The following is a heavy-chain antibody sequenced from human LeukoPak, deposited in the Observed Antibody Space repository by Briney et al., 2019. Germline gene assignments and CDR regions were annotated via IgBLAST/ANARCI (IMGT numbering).Heavy chain of an antibody. Sequence: GGSLRLSCAASGFTFSSYWMSWVRQAPGKGLEWVANIKQDGSEKYYVDSVEGRFNISRDNAKNSLYLQMNSLRAEDTAVYYCARALVATISSTWTTVTTRGFDYWGQGTLVTVSS. CDR1: GFTFSSYW. D-gene: IGHD4-17*01. CDR3: ARALVATISSTWTTVTTRGFDY. J-gene: IGHJ4*02. V-gene: IGHV3-7*01. CDR2: IKQDGSEK.